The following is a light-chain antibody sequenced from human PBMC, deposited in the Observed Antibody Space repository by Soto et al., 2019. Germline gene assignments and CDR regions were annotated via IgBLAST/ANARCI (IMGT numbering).Light chain of an antibody. CDR1: QSVSSSY. Sequence: EIVLTQSPGTLSLSPGERATLSCRASQSVSSSYLAWYQQKPGQAPRLLIYGASSRATGIPDRFSGSGSRTDLTLTISRLEPEDFAVYYCQQYCSSPPYTFGQGTKQEIK. V-gene: IGKV3-20*01. CDR2: GAS. J-gene: IGKJ2*01. CDR3: QQYCSSPPYT.